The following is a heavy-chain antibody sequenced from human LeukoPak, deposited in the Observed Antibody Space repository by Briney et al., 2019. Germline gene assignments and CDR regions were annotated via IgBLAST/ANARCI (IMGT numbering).Heavy chain of an antibody. CDR1: GYTFYSYD. Sequence: ASVRVSCKAAGYTFYSYDINWARQATGRGLEWMGWMNPNSGDTGFAQKFQGRVTMTRNTSISTAYMELTTLRSEDTAVYYCARYEPLLRYFQHWGQGTLVTVSA. J-gene: IGHJ1*01. V-gene: IGHV1-8*01. CDR3: ARYEPLLRYFQH. D-gene: IGHD3-16*01. CDR2: MNPNSGDT.